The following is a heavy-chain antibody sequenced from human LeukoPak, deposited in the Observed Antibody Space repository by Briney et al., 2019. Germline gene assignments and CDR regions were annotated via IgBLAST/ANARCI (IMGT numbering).Heavy chain of an antibody. Sequence: GGSLRLSCAASGFTLSNYWMSWVRQAPGKGLEWVANINQGESEKYFVDSVKGRFAISRDNSKNTLYLQMNSLRAEDTAVYYCAKAPDFSAAGTFVRYFDYWGQGTLVTVSS. J-gene: IGHJ4*02. D-gene: IGHD6-13*01. V-gene: IGHV3-7*01. CDR1: GFTLSNYW. CDR2: INQGESEK. CDR3: AKAPDFSAAGTFVRYFDY.